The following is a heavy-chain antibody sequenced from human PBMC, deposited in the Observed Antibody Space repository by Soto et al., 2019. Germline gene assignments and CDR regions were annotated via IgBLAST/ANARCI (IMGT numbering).Heavy chain of an antibody. CDR3: AREGDYPRPKNNWFDP. V-gene: IGHV1-69*01. CDR2: IIPIFGTA. Sequence: VQLVQSGAEVKKPGSSVKVSCKASGGTFSSYAITWVGQAPGQGLEWRGGIIPIFGTANYAQKFQGRVTITADESTSTAYMELSSLRSEDTAVYYCAREGDYPRPKNNWFDPWGQGTLVTVSS. D-gene: IGHD3-16*01. CDR1: GGTFSSYA. J-gene: IGHJ5*02.